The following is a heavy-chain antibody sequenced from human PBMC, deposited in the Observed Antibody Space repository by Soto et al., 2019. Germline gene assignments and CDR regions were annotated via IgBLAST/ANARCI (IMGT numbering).Heavy chain of an antibody. V-gene: IGHV3-74*01. CDR2: INPDGRST. Sequence: EVQLVESGGGLVQPGESLRLSCSASGFTFSDYWMHWVRQGPGKGMVWVSRINPDGRSTNFADSVKGRFIVSRDNAKNTVYLQVNSLRAEDTAVYYCARGQRGCYYNAYWGQGTLVTVSS. J-gene: IGHJ4*02. D-gene: IGHD3-22*01. CDR1: GFTFSDYW. CDR3: ARGQRGCYYNAY.